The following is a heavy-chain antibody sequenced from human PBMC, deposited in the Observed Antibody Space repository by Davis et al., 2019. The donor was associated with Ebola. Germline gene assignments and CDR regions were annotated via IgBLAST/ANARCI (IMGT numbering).Heavy chain of an antibody. V-gene: IGHV3-21*04. CDR1: GFTFSSYS. Sequence: GGSLRLSCAASGFTFSSYSMNWVRQAPGKGLEWVSSISSSSSYIYYADSVKGRFTISRDNAKNSLYLQMNSLRAEDTAVYYCARDNSYYDSSGYCDYWGQGTLVTVSS. CDR3: ARDNSYYDSSGYCDY. J-gene: IGHJ4*02. CDR2: ISSSSSYI. D-gene: IGHD3-22*01.